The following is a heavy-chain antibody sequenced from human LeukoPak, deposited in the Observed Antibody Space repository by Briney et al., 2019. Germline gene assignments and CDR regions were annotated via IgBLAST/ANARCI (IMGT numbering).Heavy chain of an antibody. J-gene: IGHJ4*02. Sequence: GGSLRLSCAASGFTFDDYGMSWVRQAPGKGLEWVSGINWNGGSTGYADSVKGRFTISRDNAKNSLYPQMNSLRAEDTALHYCARGWDCSGGSCEYYFDYWGQGTLVTVSS. CDR1: GFTFDDYG. D-gene: IGHD2-15*01. V-gene: IGHV3-20*04. CDR2: INWNGGST. CDR3: ARGWDCSGGSCEYYFDY.